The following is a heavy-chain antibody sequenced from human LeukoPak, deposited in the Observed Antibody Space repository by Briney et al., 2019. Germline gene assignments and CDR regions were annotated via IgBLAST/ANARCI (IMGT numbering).Heavy chain of an antibody. V-gene: IGHV3-7*01. D-gene: IGHD3-22*01. J-gene: IGHJ3*02. CDR1: GFTFSSFW. Sequence: GSLRLSCAASGFTFSSFWMSWVRQAPGKGLEWVANIKQDGSEKYYVDSVKGRFTISRDNAKNSLYLQMSSLRAEDTAVYYCARVAKYYYDSSGYHDAFDIWGQGTMVTVSS. CDR2: IKQDGSEK. CDR3: ARVAKYYYDSSGYHDAFDI.